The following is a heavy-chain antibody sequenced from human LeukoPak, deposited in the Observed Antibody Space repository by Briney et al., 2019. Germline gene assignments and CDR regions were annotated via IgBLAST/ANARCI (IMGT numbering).Heavy chain of an antibody. V-gene: IGHV1-24*01. Sequence: ASVKVSCEVSGYTLTELSMHWVRQAPGKGLEWMGGFDPEDGETIYAQKFQGRVTMTEDTSTDTAYMELSSLRSEDTAVYYCASLSGYCTNGVCYSILSFFDYWGQGTLVTVSS. J-gene: IGHJ4*02. CDR1: GYTLTELS. D-gene: IGHD2-8*01. CDR3: ASLSGYCTNGVCYSILSFFDY. CDR2: FDPEDGET.